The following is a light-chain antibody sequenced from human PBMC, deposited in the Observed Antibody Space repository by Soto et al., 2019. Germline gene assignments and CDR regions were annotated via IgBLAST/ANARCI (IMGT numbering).Light chain of an antibody. Sequence: EIVLTQSPGTLSLSPGERATLSCRASQSVRSSYLAWYQQKPGQAPRLLIYGAYSRATGIPDRFSGSGSGTEFTLTISRLEPEDFAVYYCQRYGISLTFGQGTRLEIK. V-gene: IGKV3-20*01. J-gene: IGKJ5*01. CDR3: QRYGISLT. CDR1: QSVRSSY. CDR2: GAY.